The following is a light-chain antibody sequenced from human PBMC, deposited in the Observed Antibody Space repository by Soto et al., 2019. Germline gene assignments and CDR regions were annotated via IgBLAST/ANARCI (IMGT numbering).Light chain of an antibody. Sequence: QPASVSGSPGQSIIISCTGTSNDVGGYNYVSWYQQHPGKVPKLMIYEVSNRPSGVSNRFSGSKSGNTASLTISGLQAEDEADYYCSSYTSSSTQVFGGGTKLTVL. CDR3: SSYTSSSTQV. J-gene: IGLJ2*01. CDR2: EVS. V-gene: IGLV2-14*01. CDR1: SNDVGGYNY.